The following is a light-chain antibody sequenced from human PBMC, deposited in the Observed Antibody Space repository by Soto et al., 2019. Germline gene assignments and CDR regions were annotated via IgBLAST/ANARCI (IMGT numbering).Light chain of an antibody. CDR1: TSDVGGYHF. Sequence: LTQPASVSGSPGQSITLSCTGTTSDVGGYHFVSWYQQHPGKAPKLMIYEVTNRPSGVSDRFSGSKSGNTASLTISGLQAEDEADYYSYSYTTTSTYVFGSGTKVTVL. CDR2: EVT. CDR3: YSYTTTSTYV. J-gene: IGLJ1*01. V-gene: IGLV2-14*01.